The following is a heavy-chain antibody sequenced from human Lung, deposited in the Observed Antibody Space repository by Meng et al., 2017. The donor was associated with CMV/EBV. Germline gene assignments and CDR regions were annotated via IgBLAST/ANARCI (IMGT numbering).Heavy chain of an antibody. Sequence: SETLSLTCAVYGGSFSGYYWSWIRQPPGKGLEWMGEINHSGSTNYNPSLKSRVTILVDTSKNQFPLKLSSVTAADTAVYYCAREGITGTTGFDPWGQGTLVTGSS. V-gene: IGHV4-34*01. J-gene: IGHJ5*02. CDR2: INHSGST. CDR3: AREGITGTTGFDP. D-gene: IGHD1-7*01. CDR1: GGSFSGYY.